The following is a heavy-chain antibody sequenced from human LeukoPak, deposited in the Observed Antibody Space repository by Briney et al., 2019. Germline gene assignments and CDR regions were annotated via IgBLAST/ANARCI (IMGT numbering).Heavy chain of an antibody. J-gene: IGHJ4*02. D-gene: IGHD5-18*01. CDR1: GFTFNNHG. V-gene: IGHV3-20*01. CDR2: INWNGGST. CDR3: ARDRSYGSFDY. Sequence: GGSLRLSCAASGFTFNNHGMNWARQAPGKGLEWVSGINWNGGSTYYADSVKGRFTISRDNAKNSLYLQMNSLRAEDTALYHCARDRSYGSFDYWGQGTLVTVSS.